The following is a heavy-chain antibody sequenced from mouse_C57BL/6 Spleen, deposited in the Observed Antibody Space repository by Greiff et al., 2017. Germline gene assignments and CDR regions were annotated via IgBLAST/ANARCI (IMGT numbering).Heavy chain of an antibody. CDR1: GYTFTSYW. V-gene: IGHV1-61*01. Sequence: QVQLQQPGAELVRPGSSVKLSCKASGYTFTSYWMDWVKQRPGQGLEWIGNIYPSDSDTHYNQKFKDKATLTVDKSSSTAYMQLSSLTSEDSAVYDWARSAYYGSSPAYAKDDWGQGTSVTVSS. J-gene: IGHJ4*01. CDR3: ARSAYYGSSPAYAKDD. CDR2: IYPSDSDT. D-gene: IGHD1-1*01.